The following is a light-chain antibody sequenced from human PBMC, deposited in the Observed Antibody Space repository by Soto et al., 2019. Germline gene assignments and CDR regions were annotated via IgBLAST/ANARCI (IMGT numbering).Light chain of an antibody. CDR1: QSISNW. CDR2: DAS. V-gene: IGKV1-5*01. Sequence: DIQMTQSPSTLSASVGDRRTITCLASQSISNWLALFQQKPGKAPKLLIYDASSLKSGAPSRFSGSGSGTEFTLTISSLQPDDFATYYCQQYNTYPWTFGQGTKVDI. CDR3: QQYNTYPWT. J-gene: IGKJ1*01.